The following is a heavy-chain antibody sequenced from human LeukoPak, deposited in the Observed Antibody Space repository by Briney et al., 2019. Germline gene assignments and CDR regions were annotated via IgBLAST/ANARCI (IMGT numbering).Heavy chain of an antibody. Sequence: SETLPLTCTVSGGSISSYYWSWIRQPPGKGLEWIGYIYYSGSTNYNPSLKSRVTISVDTSKNQFSLKLSSVTAADTAVYYCARAPLTYYDFWSGDPVFYFDYWGQGTLVTVSS. CDR3: ARAPLTYYDFWSGDPVFYFDY. V-gene: IGHV4-59*01. D-gene: IGHD3-3*01. J-gene: IGHJ4*02. CDR2: IYYSGST. CDR1: GGSISSYY.